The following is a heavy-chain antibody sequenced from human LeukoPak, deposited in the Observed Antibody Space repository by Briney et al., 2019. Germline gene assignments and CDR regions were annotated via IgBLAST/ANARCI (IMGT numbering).Heavy chain of an antibody. V-gene: IGHV4-59*01. CDR1: GGSISSYY. J-gene: IGHJ3*01. D-gene: IGHD6-13*01. CDR2: IYYSGST. CDR3: ARISSSNWYNERGAFDV. Sequence: SETQSLTCTVSGGSISSYYWSWIRQPPGKGLEWIGYIYYSGSTNYNPSLKSRVTISVDTSKNQFSLKLRSVTAADTAVYYCARISSSNWYNERGAFDVWGQGAMVAVSS.